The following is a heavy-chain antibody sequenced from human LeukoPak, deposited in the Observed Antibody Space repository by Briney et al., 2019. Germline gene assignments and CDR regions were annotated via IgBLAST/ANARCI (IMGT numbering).Heavy chain of an antibody. CDR3: AKQPICVVVKGYYYMDV. V-gene: IGHV3-23*01. CDR1: GFTFSSYA. Sequence: GGSLTLSCAASGFTFSSYAMSWVRQAPGKGLEWVSAISDSGSSTYYADTLKGRFTISRDKSKHTLYLQMNSPTADDAAVHYVAKQPICVVVKGYYYMDVWGKGTTVTVSS. J-gene: IGHJ6*03. CDR2: ISDSGSST. D-gene: IGHD3-3*01.